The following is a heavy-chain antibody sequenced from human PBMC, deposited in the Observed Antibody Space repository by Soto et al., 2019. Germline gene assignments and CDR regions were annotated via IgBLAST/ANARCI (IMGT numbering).Heavy chain of an antibody. V-gene: IGHV3-30-3*01. D-gene: IGHD2-15*01. CDR1: GFTFSSYA. Sequence: QVQLVESGGGVVQPGRSLRLSCAASGFTFSSYAMHWVRQAPGKGLEWVAVISYDGSNKYYADSVKGRFTISRDNSKNTLYLQMNSLRAEDTAVYYCARQGGNPFDSWGQGTLVTVSS. CDR3: ARQGGNPFDS. CDR2: ISYDGSNK. J-gene: IGHJ4*02.